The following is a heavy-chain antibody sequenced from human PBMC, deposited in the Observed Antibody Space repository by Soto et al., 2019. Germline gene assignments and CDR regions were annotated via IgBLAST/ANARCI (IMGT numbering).Heavy chain of an antibody. V-gene: IGHV3-11*05. J-gene: IGHJ4*02. D-gene: IGHD3-22*01. CDR1: GFPFSDYY. CDR2: ISSSSSDT. CDR3: ARRPPPGYYNY. Sequence: QVQLVESGGDLVKPGGSLRLSCAASGFPFSDYYMSWIRQAPGKGLEWVSSISSSSSDTNYAQSVKGRFTISRDNAKNSLPLPINSLRAQDTAFYYRARRPPPGYYNYWGQGTLVTVSP.